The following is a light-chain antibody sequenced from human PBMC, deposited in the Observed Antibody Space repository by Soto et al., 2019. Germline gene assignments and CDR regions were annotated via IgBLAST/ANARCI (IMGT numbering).Light chain of an antibody. CDR3: QQFNSYPLS. Sequence: AIQLTQSPPSLSASVGDRVTITCRASQGITSDLAWYQQKPGKAPKLVIYDASSLESGVPSRFSGSGSGTDFTLTISSLQTEDFATYYCQQFNSYPLSFGGGTRVEI. J-gene: IGKJ4*01. CDR1: QGITSD. V-gene: IGKV1-13*02. CDR2: DAS.